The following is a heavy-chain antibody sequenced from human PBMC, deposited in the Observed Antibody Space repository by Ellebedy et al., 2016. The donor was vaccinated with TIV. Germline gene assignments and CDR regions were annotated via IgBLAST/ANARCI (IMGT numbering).Heavy chain of an antibody. J-gene: IGHJ4*02. D-gene: IGHD3-10*01. CDR2: ISSDGSNK. CDR1: GFTFRSHG. V-gene: IGHV3-30*03. Sequence: GEFLKISXVASGFTFRSHGIYWVRQAPGKGLEWVAVISSDGSNKYYADSVKGRFTISRDNSKNTLYLQMNSLRTDDMAVYYCARGGSSGSSDYWGQGTLVTVSS. CDR3: ARGGSSGSSDY.